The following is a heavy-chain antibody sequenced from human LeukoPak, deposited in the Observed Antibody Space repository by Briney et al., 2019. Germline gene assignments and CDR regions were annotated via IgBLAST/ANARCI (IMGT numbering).Heavy chain of an antibody. Sequence: GGCLRLSCAASVFTFSRYWMHWVRQAPGKGLVWVSRINSDGSSTSYADSVKGRFTISRDNAKNTLYLQMNSLRAEDTAVYYCARDGVGAPGAFDIWGQGTMVTVSS. J-gene: IGHJ3*02. V-gene: IGHV3-74*01. CDR1: VFTFSRYW. CDR3: ARDGVGAPGAFDI. D-gene: IGHD1-26*01. CDR2: INSDGSST.